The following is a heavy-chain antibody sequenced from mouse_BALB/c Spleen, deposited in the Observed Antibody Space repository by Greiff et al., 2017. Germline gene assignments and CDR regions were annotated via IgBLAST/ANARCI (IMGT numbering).Heavy chain of an antibody. CDR2: IYPGDGDT. D-gene: IGHD2-14*01. V-gene: IGHV1-80*01. J-gene: IGHJ3*01. CDR3: ARFGTGAY. CDR1: GYAFSSYW. Sequence: LQESGAELVRPGSSVKISCKASGYAFSSYWMNWVKQRPGQGLEWIGQIYPGDGDTNYNGKFKGKATLTADKSSSTAYMQLSSLTSEDSAVYFCARFGTGAYWGQGTLVTVSA.